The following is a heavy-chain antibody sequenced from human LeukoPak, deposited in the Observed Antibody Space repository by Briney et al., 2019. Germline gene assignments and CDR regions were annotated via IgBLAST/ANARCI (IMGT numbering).Heavy chain of an antibody. CDR2: INPNSGGT. J-gene: IGHJ5*02. CDR1: GYTFTCYY. D-gene: IGHD2-15*01. CDR3: ARACGGSRFGFDP. V-gene: IGHV1-2*06. Sequence: ASVKVSCKASGYTFTCYYMHWVRQAPGQGLEWMGRINPNSGGTNYAQKFQGRVTMTRDTSISTAYMELSRLRYDDTAVYCCARACGGSRFGFDPWGQGTMVTVSS.